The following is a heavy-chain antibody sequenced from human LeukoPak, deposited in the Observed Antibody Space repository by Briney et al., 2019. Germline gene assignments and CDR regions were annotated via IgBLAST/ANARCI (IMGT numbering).Heavy chain of an antibody. J-gene: IGHJ3*02. V-gene: IGHV3-7*05. CDR3: ARGKSIPNLDAFDI. CDR2: IKQGGSEI. Sequence: PGGSLRLSCAASGFMFRSYWMTWVRQAPGKGLEWVANIKQGGSEINYLDSVRGRFTISRDDTRNSLYLQMNSLRVEDTAVYYCARGKSIPNLDAFDIWGQGTMVTVSS. CDR1: GFMFRSYW. D-gene: IGHD1-14*01.